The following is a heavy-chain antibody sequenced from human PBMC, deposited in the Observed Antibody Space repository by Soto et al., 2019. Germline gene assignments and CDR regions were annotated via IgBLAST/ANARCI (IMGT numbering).Heavy chain of an antibody. D-gene: IGHD6-6*01. CDR2: IIPASQSP. Sequence: QVQLVQSGAEVRKPGSSVKVSCKASGTFFGSSAITWVRQVTGQGLEWLGGIIPASQSPDYAQRFQDRLTITADEPTSTVYMELSSLVSEDTAVYFCERVWHAYSNSDYFDHWGQGTQVSVSS. J-gene: IGHJ4*02. CDR3: ERVWHAYSNSDYFDH. V-gene: IGHV1-69*01. CDR1: GTFFGSSA.